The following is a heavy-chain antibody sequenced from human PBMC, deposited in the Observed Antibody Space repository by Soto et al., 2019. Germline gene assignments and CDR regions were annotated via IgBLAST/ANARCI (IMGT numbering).Heavy chain of an antibody. J-gene: IGHJ4*02. Sequence: QVQLLESGPGLVNPSQTLSLSCAVSGGSISPYYWSWLRQSPGKGLEWLGYIYYTGTADYNPSLENRVTLSVDTSTNQFSLELTSVTAADTAVYYCARQPDDGDYGYYFEFWGPGILVTVSS. CDR1: GGSISPYY. D-gene: IGHD4-17*01. V-gene: IGHV4-59*01. CDR3: ARQPDDGDYGYYFEF. CDR2: IYYTGTA.